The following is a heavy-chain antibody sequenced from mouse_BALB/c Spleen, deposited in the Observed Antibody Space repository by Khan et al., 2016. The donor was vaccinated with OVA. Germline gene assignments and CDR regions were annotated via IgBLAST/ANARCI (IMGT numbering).Heavy chain of an antibody. CDR3: ARDGYSPWFAY. D-gene: IGHD2-3*01. CDR1: GFNIKDYY. Sequence: EVQLQQSGAELVRPGALVKLSCKASGFNIKDYYMHWVKQRPEQGLVWIGRIDPENGNTIYDPKFQGKASITSDTSSNTAYLQLSSLPSEDTAVYYCARDGYSPWFAYWGQGTLVTVSA. J-gene: IGHJ3*01. V-gene: IGHV14-1*02. CDR2: IDPENGNT.